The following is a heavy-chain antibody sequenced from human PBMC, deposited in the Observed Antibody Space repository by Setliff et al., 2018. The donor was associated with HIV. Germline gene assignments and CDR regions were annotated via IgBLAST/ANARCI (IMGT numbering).Heavy chain of an antibody. CDR2: ISPYNGNT. J-gene: IGHJ5*02. V-gene: IGHV1-2*02. Sequence: ASVKVSCKASEYTFTDYFIHWVRQAPGQGLEWMGWISPYNGNTKIPRRFRGRVTMTTDTSMHTAYLEFAGLRSDDTAVYYCARQLSNSLDLWGQGTQVTVSS. D-gene: IGHD7-27*01. CDR1: EYTFTDYF. CDR3: ARQLSNSLDL.